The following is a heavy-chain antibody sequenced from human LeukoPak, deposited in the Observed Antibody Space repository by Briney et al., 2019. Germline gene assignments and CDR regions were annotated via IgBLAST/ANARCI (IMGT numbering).Heavy chain of an antibody. Sequence: GGSLRLSCAASGFTFSSYAMTWVRQAPGKGLEWVSAISGSGSTTYFADSVRGRFTISRDNAKNTVYLQMNGLRAEDTAVYYCARAYSGSYADYWGQGTLVTVSS. CDR1: GFTFSSYA. J-gene: IGHJ4*02. CDR3: ARAYSGSYADY. V-gene: IGHV3-23*01. CDR2: ISGSGSTT. D-gene: IGHD1-26*01.